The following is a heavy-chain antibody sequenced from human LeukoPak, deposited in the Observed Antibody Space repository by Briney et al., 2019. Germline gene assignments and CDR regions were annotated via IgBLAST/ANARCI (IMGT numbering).Heavy chain of an antibody. Sequence: GGSLRLSCAASGFTFSSYGMHWVRQAPGKGLEWVAFIRYDGSNKYYADSVKGRFTISRDNSKNTLYLQMNSLRAEDTAVYYCARGSYSGSTGGAFDIWGQGTMVTVSS. J-gene: IGHJ3*02. CDR2: IRYDGSNK. V-gene: IGHV3-30*02. CDR1: GFTFSSYG. D-gene: IGHD1-26*01. CDR3: ARGSYSGSTGGAFDI.